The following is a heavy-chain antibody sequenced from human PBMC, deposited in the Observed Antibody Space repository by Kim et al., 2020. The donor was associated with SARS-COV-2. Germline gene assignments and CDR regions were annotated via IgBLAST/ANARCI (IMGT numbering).Heavy chain of an antibody. CDR2: IWYDGSNK. D-gene: IGHD2-2*01. CDR3: ARDGYQLLHTGEVWTPNWYFDL. Sequence: GGSLRLSCAASGFTFSSYGMHWVRQAPGKGLEWVAVIWYDGSNKYYADSVKGRFTISRDNSKNTLYLQMNSLRAEDTAVYYCARDGYQLLHTGEVWTPNWYFDLWGRGTLVTVSS. V-gene: IGHV3-33*01. CDR1: GFTFSSYG. J-gene: IGHJ2*01.